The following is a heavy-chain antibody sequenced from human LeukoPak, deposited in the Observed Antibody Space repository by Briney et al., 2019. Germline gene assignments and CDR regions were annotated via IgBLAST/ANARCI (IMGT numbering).Heavy chain of an antibody. V-gene: IGHV4-34*01. CDR2: INHSGST. J-gene: IGHJ5*02. Sequence: RASETLSLTCAVYGGSFSGYYWSWIRQPPGKGLEWIGEINHSGSTNYNPSLKSRATISVDTSKNQFSLKLTSVTAADTAVYYCVSAKFLVRGVSWFDPWGQGTLVTVSS. D-gene: IGHD3-10*01. CDR1: GGSFSGYY. CDR3: VSAKFLVRGVSWFDP.